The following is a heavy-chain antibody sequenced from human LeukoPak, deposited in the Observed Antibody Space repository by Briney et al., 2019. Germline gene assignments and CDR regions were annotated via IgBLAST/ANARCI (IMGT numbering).Heavy chain of an antibody. D-gene: IGHD6-19*01. Sequence: VASVKVSCKVSGYTLTELSMHWVRQAPGKGLEWMGGFDPEDGETIYAQKFQGRVTMTEDTSTDTAYMELNSLRSEDTAVYYCATVSSGWYGEIDYWGQGTLVTVSS. CDR2: FDPEDGET. CDR3: ATVSSGWYGEIDY. V-gene: IGHV1-24*01. CDR1: GYTLTELS. J-gene: IGHJ4*02.